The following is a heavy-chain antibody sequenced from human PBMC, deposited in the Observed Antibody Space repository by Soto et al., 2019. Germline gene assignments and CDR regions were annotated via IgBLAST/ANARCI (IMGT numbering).Heavy chain of an antibody. CDR3: AREIVTAGGNNYFDP. Sequence: SETLSLTCGVSGGTVASSHWWSWVRQSPSRGLEWIGNVYHTGDTNFNPSLQSRVTFSVDKSNNQFSLRLTSLTAADTAVYFCAREIVTAGGNNYFDPWGPGTL. V-gene: IGHV4-4*02. J-gene: IGHJ5*02. CDR2: VYHTGDT. CDR1: GGTVASSHW. D-gene: IGHD2-21*02.